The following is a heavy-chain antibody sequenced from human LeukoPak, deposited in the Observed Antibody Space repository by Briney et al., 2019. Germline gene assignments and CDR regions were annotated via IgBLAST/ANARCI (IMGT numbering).Heavy chain of an antibody. J-gene: IGHJ3*02. D-gene: IGHD3-16*01. Sequence: PSETLSLTCTVSGGSISSYYWSWIRQPPGRGLEWIGYIYYSGSTYYNPSLKSRVTISVDTSKSQSSLKLSSVTAADTAVYYCARELISSRAAFDTWGQGTVVTVSS. CDR1: GGSISSYY. V-gene: IGHV4-59*12. CDR2: IYYSGST. CDR3: ARELISSRAAFDT.